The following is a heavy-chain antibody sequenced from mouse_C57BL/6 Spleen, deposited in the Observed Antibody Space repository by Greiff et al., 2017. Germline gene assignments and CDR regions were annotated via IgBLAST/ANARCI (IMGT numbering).Heavy chain of an antibody. CDR2: ISYDGSN. CDR3: AREDYDGYAMDY. V-gene: IGHV3-6*01. CDR1: GYSITSGYY. J-gene: IGHJ4*01. D-gene: IGHD2-3*01. Sequence: EVQLLESGPGLVKPSQSLSLTCSVTGYSITSGYYWNWIRQFPGNKLEWMGYISYDGSNNYNPSLKNRISITRDTSKNQFFLKLNSVTTEDTATYYCAREDYDGYAMDYWGQGTSVTVSS.